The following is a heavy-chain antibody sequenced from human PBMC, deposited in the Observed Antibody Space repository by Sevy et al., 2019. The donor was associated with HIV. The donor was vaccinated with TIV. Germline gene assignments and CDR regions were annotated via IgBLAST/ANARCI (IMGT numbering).Heavy chain of an antibody. Sequence: SETLSLTCSVSGGSINSYYWSWIRQPPGKGLEWIGYIYYRGSTKYNPSLKSRVPISLDTSKNQFSLTLSSVSAADTAVYYCAREVGDSSWYSPTNRFDPWGQGTQVTVSS. D-gene: IGHD6-13*01. CDR2: IYYRGST. CDR1: GGSINSYY. CDR3: AREVGDSSWYSPTNRFDP. V-gene: IGHV4-59*01. J-gene: IGHJ5*02.